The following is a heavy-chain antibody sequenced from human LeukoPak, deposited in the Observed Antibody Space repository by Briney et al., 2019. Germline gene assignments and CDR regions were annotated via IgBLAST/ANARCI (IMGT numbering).Heavy chain of an antibody. CDR2: ISSSGSTI. CDR1: GFTFSSYE. J-gene: IGHJ4*02. V-gene: IGHV3-48*03. D-gene: IGHD6-19*01. CDR3: ARGPHPYSSGWYHFDY. Sequence: PGGSLRLSCAASGFTFSSYEMNWVRQAPGKGLEWVSYISSSGSTIYYADSVKGRFTISRDNTRNSLYLQMNSLRGEDTAVYYCARGPHPYSSGWYHFDYWGQGTLVTVSS.